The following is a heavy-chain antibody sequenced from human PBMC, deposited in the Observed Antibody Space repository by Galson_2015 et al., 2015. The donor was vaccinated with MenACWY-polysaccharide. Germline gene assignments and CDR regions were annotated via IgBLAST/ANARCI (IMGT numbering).Heavy chain of an antibody. J-gene: IGHJ4*02. V-gene: IGHV1-3*01. CDR1: GYTFSDYA. CDR3: AKGVWFRARAAYCLDY. CDR2: INADNGNT. D-gene: IGHD3-10*01. Sequence: SVKVSCKASGYTFSDYAVNWVRQAPGQGLEWMGWINADNGNTKYSQKFQGRVTITRDTSASTTYMELRGLRSEDTAVYYCAKGVWFRARAAYCLDYWGQGTLVTVSS.